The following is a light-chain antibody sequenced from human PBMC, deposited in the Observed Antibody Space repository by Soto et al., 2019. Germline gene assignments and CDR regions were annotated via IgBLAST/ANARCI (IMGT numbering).Light chain of an antibody. CDR2: AAS. J-gene: IGKJ3*01. CDR1: QSISSY. V-gene: IGKV1-39*01. Sequence: DIQMTQSPSSLSASVGDRVTITCRASQSISSYLNWYQQKPGKAPKLLIYAASSLQSGVPSRFSGSGSGTDFTLTISSLQPEDFANYYCQQSYGTGRFTLGPGTKVDIK. CDR3: QQSYGTGRFT.